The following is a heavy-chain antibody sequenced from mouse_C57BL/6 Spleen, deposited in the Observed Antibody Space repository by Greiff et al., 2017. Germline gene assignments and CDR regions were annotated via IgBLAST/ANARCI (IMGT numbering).Heavy chain of an antibody. CDR3: ATYYSNFAWFAY. CDR2: ISYDGSN. D-gene: IGHD2-5*01. V-gene: IGHV3-6*01. CDR1: GYSITSGYY. Sequence: EVQLVESGPGLVKPSQSLSLTCSVTGYSITSGYYWNWIRQFPGNKLEWMGYISYDGSNNYNPSLKNRISITRDTSKNQFFLKLNSVTTEDTATYYCATYYSNFAWFAYWGQGTLVTVSA. J-gene: IGHJ3*01.